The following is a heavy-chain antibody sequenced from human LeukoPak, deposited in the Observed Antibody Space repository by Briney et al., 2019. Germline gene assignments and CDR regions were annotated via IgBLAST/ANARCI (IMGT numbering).Heavy chain of an antibody. J-gene: IGHJ5*02. CDR3: ARLSGSYSSWFDP. Sequence: GESLQISCKGSGYIFTSYWIGWVRQLPGKGLEWMGIIYPGDSDTTYSPSFQGQVTISADKSISTAYLQWSSLKASDTAMYYCARLSGSYSSWFDPWGQGTLVTVSS. D-gene: IGHD1-26*01. CDR2: IYPGDSDT. CDR1: GYIFTSYW. V-gene: IGHV5-51*01.